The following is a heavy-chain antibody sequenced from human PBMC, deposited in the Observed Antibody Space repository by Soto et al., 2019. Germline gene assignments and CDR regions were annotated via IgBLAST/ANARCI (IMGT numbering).Heavy chain of an antibody. D-gene: IGHD6-19*01. CDR3: ARSRQWLGDDYYYGMDG. CDR1: GGSFRGYY. J-gene: IGHJ6*02. Sequence: SETRSLTGAVYGGSFRGYYWSWIRQPPGKGLEWIGEINHSGSTNYNPSLKSRVTISVDTSKNQFSLKLSSVTAADTAVYYCARSRQWLGDDYYYGMDGWGQGTTVT. CDR2: INHSGST. V-gene: IGHV4-34*01.